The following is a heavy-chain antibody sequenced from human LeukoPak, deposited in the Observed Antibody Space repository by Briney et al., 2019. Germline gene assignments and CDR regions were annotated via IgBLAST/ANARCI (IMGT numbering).Heavy chain of an antibody. CDR1: GFTFSSYS. J-gene: IGHJ4*02. Sequence: GGSLRLSCAASGFTFSSYSMNWVRQAPGKGLEWVSYISSSSSTIYYADSVKGRFTISRDNAKNSLYLQMNSLRAEDTAVYYCARGGRDFWSGYYFDYWGQGTLVTVSS. CDR2: ISSSSSTI. CDR3: ARGGRDFWSGYYFDY. D-gene: IGHD3-3*01. V-gene: IGHV3-48*01.